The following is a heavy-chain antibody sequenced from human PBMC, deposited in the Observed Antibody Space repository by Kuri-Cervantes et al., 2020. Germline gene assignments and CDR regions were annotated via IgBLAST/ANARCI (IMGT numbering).Heavy chain of an antibody. J-gene: IGHJ6*02. CDR3: ARETNIYGDYGNYYGMDV. CDR1: GFTFSNAW. Sequence: GGSLRLSCAASGFTFSNAWLDWVRQAPGKGLEWVGRIKRKADAGTTDYAAPVKGRFTISRDDSKNTLYLQMNSLRAEDTAVYYCARETNIYGDYGNYYGMDVWGQGTTVTVSS. CDR2: IKRKADAGTT. V-gene: IGHV3-15*01. D-gene: IGHD4-17*01.